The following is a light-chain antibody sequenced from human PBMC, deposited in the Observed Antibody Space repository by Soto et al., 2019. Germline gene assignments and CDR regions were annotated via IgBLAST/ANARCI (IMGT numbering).Light chain of an antibody. J-gene: IGKJ1*01. Sequence: IVMTQSPVTLSMSPGDRATLSCRASQNVATNVAWYQQKPGQAPRLLIYGASIRATGVPARFSGSGSGTEFTLTIDSLQSEDFAALYCHQATSGLRTFGRGTRVEV. CDR1: QNVATN. V-gene: IGKV3-15*01. CDR2: GAS. CDR3: HQATSGLRT.